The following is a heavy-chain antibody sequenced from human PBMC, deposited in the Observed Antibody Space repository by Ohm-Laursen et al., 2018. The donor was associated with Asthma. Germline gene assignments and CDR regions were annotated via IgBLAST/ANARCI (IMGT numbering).Heavy chain of an antibody. D-gene: IGHD2-15*01. J-gene: IGHJ5*02. CDR3: ARDWGGYCSGGSCKKVFWFDP. V-gene: IGHV4-30-4*01. CDR1: GGSISSGDYY. Sequence: TLSLTCTVSGGSISSGDYYWSWIRQPPGKGLEWIGYIYYSGSTYYNPSLKSRVTISVDTSKNQFSLKLSSVTAADTAVYYCARDWGGYCSGGSCKKVFWFDPWGQGTLVTVSS. CDR2: IYYSGST.